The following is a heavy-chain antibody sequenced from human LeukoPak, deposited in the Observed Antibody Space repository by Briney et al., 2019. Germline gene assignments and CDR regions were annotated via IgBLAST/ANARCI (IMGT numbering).Heavy chain of an antibody. D-gene: IGHD6-19*01. CDR3: ARDKRSGWYGFDY. Sequence: ASVKVSCKASGYTFTGYYMHWVRQAPGQGLEWMGRINPNSGGTNYAQKFQGRVTMTRDTSISTAYMELSSLRAEDTAVYYCARDKRSGWYGFDYWGQGTLVTVSS. J-gene: IGHJ4*02. CDR1: GYTFTGYY. V-gene: IGHV1-2*06. CDR2: INPNSGGT.